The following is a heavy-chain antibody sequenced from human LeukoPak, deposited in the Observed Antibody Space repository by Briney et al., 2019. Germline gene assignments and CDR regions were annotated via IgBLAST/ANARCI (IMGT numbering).Heavy chain of an antibody. V-gene: IGHV3-66*01. CDR1: GFTVSSNY. CDR2: IYIDGSS. J-gene: IGHJ6*02. CDR3: ARVQGLFGQSDV. Sequence: GGSLRLSCAASGFTVSSNYMSWVRQAPGKGLEWVSIIYIDGSSYYADSVKGRFTISRDNSKNTLYLQMNSLRADDTAVYYCARVQGLFGQSDVWGQGTTVTISS. D-gene: IGHD3-16*01.